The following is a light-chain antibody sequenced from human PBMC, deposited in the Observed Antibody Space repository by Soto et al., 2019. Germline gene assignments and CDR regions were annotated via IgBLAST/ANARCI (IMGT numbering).Light chain of an antibody. J-gene: IGKJ2*01. CDR3: QQSYSTPT. V-gene: IGKV1-39*01. CDR2: AAS. CDR1: QRISSY. Sequence: DIQMTQSPSALSASVGDRVTITCRASQRISSYLNWYQQKPGKAPKLLIYAASSLQSGVPSRFSGSGSGTDFTLTISSLQPEDFATYYCQQSYSTPTFGKGTKLEIK.